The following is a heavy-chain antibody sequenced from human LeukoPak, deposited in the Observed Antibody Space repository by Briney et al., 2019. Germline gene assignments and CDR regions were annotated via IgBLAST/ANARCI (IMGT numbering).Heavy chain of an antibody. J-gene: IGHJ4*02. D-gene: IGHD2-2*01. CDR1: GGSFSGYY. CDR2: INHSGST. Sequence: SETLSLTCAVYGGSFSGYYWSWIRQPPGKGLEWIGEINHSGSTNYNPSLKSRVTISVDTSKNQFSLKLSSVTAADTAVYYCAGVWAMPHRRGGKIDYWGQGTLVTVSS. V-gene: IGHV4-34*01. CDR3: AGVWAMPHRRGGKIDY.